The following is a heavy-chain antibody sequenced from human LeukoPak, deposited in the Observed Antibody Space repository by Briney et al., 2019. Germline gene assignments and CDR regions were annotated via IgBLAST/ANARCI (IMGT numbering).Heavy chain of an antibody. D-gene: IGHD3-10*01. CDR1: GYSFSDYY. Sequence: GAALKVCCKTAGYSFSDYYMDWVRQAPGQGLEWMGRINPNTAATDYAHKFQRRLTMARDTSITTDYMELSRLRSDDTAVYYCAVNLRAPATGMDVWGQGTTVVVSS. V-gene: IGHV1-2*06. J-gene: IGHJ6*02. CDR2: INPNTAAT. CDR3: AVNLRAPATGMDV.